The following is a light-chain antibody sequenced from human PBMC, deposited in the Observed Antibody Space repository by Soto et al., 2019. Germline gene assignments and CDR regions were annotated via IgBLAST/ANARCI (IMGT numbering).Light chain of an antibody. CDR2: GVS. Sequence: AIQMTQSPSSLSASVGDRVTITCRASQDIRNELGWYQQKPAKAPKALIYGVSSLQSGVPSRFSGSGSGTDFTLTSSSLQPEDFATYYCLQDHNYPRTFGQGTKVEIK. CDR1: QDIRNE. V-gene: IGKV1-6*01. J-gene: IGKJ1*01. CDR3: LQDHNYPRT.